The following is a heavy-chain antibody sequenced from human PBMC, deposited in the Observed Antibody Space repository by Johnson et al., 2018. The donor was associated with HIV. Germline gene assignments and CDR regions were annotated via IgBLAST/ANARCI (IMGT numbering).Heavy chain of an antibody. CDR2: ISYDGSNK. J-gene: IGHJ3*02. CDR1: GFTFSIYA. Sequence: QMLLVESGGGVVQPGRSLRLSCAASGFTFSIYAMHWVRQAPGKGLEWVAVISYDGSNKYYADSVKGRFTISRDNSKNTLYLQMNRLRAEDTAVYYCAKGYYYDSKDAFNIWGQGTMVTVSS. V-gene: IGHV3-30-3*01. CDR3: AKGYYYDSKDAFNI. D-gene: IGHD3-22*01.